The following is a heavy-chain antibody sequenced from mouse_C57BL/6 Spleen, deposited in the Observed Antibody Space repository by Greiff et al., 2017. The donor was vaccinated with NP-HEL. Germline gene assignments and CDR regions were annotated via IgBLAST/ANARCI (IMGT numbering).Heavy chain of an antibody. Sequence: EVKLVESEGGLVQPGSSMKLSCTASGFTFSDYYMAWVRQVPEKGLEWVANINYDGSSTYYLDSLKSRFIISRDNAKNILYLQMSSLKSEDTATYYCARDSLIYYGNTGYFDVWGTGTTVTVSS. J-gene: IGHJ1*03. D-gene: IGHD2-1*01. CDR2: INYDGSST. V-gene: IGHV5-16*01. CDR1: GFTFSDYY. CDR3: ARDSLIYYGNTGYFDV.